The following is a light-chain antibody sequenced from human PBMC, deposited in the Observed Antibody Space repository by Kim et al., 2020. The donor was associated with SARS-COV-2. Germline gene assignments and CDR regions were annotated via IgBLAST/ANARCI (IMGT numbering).Light chain of an antibody. CDR1: HSFSSD. Sequence: TGDRSTLSCRSSHSFSSDLAWYQQKPGQAPRLLIYDASNRATGIPARFSGSGSVTDFTLTISSLEPEDFAVYYCQQRSNWPPVLTFGGGTKVDIK. J-gene: IGKJ4*01. CDR2: DAS. CDR3: QQRSNWPPVLT. V-gene: IGKV3-11*01.